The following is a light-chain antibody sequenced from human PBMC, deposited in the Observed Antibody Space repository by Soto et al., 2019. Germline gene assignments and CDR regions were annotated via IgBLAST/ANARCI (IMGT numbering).Light chain of an antibody. CDR3: QQYYTTPWT. Sequence: DIVMTQSPDSLAVSLGGRATINCKSSQSVLYSSDNKNYLTWYQQRPGQPPKLLIYWASTRESGVPDRFSGSGSGTDFTLTISSLQSEDVAVYYCQQYYTTPWTFGQGTEVEI. V-gene: IGKV4-1*01. J-gene: IGKJ1*01. CDR1: QSVLYSSDNKNY. CDR2: WAS.